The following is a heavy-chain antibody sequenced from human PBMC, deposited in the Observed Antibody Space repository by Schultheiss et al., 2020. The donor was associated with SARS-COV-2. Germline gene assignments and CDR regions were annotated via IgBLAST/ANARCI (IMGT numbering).Heavy chain of an antibody. Sequence: GGSLRLSCTASGFTFGDYAMSWFRQAPGKGLEWVGFIRSKAYGGTTEYAASVKGRFTISRDDSKSIAYLQMNSLKTEDTAVYYCTRERRVGAIADAFDIWGQGTMVTVSS. CDR3: TRERRVGAIADAFDI. CDR1: GFTFGDYA. D-gene: IGHD1-26*01. V-gene: IGHV3-49*03. J-gene: IGHJ3*02. CDR2: IRSKAYGGTT.